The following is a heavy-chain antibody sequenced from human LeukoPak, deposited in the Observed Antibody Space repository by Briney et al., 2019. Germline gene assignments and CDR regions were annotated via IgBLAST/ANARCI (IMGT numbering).Heavy chain of an antibody. V-gene: IGHV3-74*01. Sequence: GGSLRLSCAASAVTFSSYWMHWVRQAPGKGLVWVSRINPDGSSTNYADSVKGRLTISRDNVKNTLYLQMNSLRAEDTAVYYCATPGIRDQYDFDSWGQGTLVTVSS. CDR3: ATPGIRDQYDFDS. CDR1: AVTFSSYW. D-gene: IGHD6-13*01. CDR2: INPDGSST. J-gene: IGHJ4*02.